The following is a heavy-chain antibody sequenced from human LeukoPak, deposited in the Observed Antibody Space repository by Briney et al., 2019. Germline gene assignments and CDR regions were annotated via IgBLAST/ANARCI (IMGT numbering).Heavy chain of an antibody. CDR3: ARDRGNYVWGSYRYYYYYYMDV. CDR1: GFTFSSYA. CDR2: ISGSGGNT. V-gene: IGHV3-23*01. D-gene: IGHD3-16*02. Sequence: GGSLRLSCAASGFTFSSYAMSWVRQAPGKGLEWVSAISGSGGNTFYADSVKGRFTISRDNAKNSLYLQMNSLRAEDTAVYYCARDRGNYVWGSYRYYYYYYMDVWGKGTTVTISS. J-gene: IGHJ6*03.